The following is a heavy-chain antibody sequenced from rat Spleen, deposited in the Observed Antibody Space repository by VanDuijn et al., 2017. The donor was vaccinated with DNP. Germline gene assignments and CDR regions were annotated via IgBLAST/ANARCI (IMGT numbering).Heavy chain of an antibody. J-gene: IGHJ3*01. CDR3: ARHGLITSRDWFAY. CDR1: GFTFSSYH. CDR2: ITTSGVTT. Sequence: EVQLVESGGGLVQPGRSLKLSCSASGFTFSSYHMAWARQAPKKGLEWVATITTSGVTTFYRDSVRGRFTISRDNAKSTLYLQMDSLRSEDTATYYCARHGLITSRDWFAYWGQGTLVTVSS. V-gene: IGHV5-25*01. D-gene: IGHD1-10*01.